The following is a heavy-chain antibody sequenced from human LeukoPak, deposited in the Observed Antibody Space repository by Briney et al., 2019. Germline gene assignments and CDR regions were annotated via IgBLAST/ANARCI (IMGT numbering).Heavy chain of an antibody. CDR3: ARGIGLLNYYHSGMDA. CDR1: GFTFSSNW. Sequence: PGGSVRLSCAASGFTFSSNWMHWVRQHPGKRLASVLRPTRDPRNTRYADSVKGPLTSSRDDAGKTLYLQMNSLRAEDTAMYYCARGIGLLNYYHSGMDAWGQGPPVTVSS. J-gene: IGHJ6*02. CDR2: PTRDPRNT. V-gene: IGHV3-74*01. D-gene: IGHD1-26*01.